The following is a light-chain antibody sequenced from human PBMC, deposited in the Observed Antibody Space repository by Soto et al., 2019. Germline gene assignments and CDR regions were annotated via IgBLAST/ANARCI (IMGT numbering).Light chain of an antibody. Sequence: ENVLTQSPGTLSLSPGERATLSCRASQSVRSSYLVWYQQRPGHAPRLLIYGASTRATDIPDRFSGSGSGTDFTLTISSLEPEDFAMFYCQQYGSSPYTFGQGTKLEI. V-gene: IGKV3-20*01. CDR2: GAS. CDR3: QQYGSSPYT. CDR1: QSVRSSY. J-gene: IGKJ2*01.